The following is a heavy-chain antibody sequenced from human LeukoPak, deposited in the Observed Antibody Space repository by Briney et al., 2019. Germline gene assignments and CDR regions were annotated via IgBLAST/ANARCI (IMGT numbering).Heavy chain of an antibody. J-gene: IGHJ5*02. V-gene: IGHV3-7*01. Sequence: GGSLRLSCAPSGFTFTRYWMSWVRQAPGKGLEWVANIKQDGSGKYYVDSVKGRFTISRDNAKNSLYLQMNSLRAEDTAVYYCAREYSYGYDWFDPWGQGTLVTVSS. CDR3: AREYSYGYDWFDP. CDR2: IKQDGSGK. CDR1: GFTFTRYW. D-gene: IGHD5-18*01.